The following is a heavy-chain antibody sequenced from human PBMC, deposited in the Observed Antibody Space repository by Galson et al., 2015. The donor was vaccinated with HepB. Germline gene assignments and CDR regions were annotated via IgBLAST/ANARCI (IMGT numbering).Heavy chain of an antibody. J-gene: IGHJ4*02. CDR3: VRDVGGNPVGIDY. Sequence: LRLSCAASGFTVSNEYMSWVRQAPGKGLEWVSVIYSGGSTYYGDSVKGRFTISRDKSKNTLYLHMNSLKAEDTAVYYCVRDVGGNPVGIDYWGQGTLVTVSS. V-gene: IGHV3-53*01. CDR2: IYSGGST. CDR1: GFTVSNEY. D-gene: IGHD4-23*01.